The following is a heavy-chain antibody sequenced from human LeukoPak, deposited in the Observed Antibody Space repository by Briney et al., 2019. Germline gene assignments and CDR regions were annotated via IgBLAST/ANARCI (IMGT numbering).Heavy chain of an antibody. CDR1: GFTVSSNY. CDR2: IYSGGST. D-gene: IGHD1-26*01. CDR3: ARDLHWGASDY. Sequence: GGSLRLSCAASGFTVSSNYMSWVRQAPGKGLEWVSVIYSGGSTYYADSVKGRFTISRDNSKNTLYLQMNSLGVEDTAVYYCARDLHWGASDYWGQGTLVTVSS. J-gene: IGHJ4*02. V-gene: IGHV3-66*01.